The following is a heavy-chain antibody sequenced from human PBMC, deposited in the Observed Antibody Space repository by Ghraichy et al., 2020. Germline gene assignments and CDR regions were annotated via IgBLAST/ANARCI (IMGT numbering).Heavy chain of an antibody. V-gene: IGHV4-34*01. D-gene: IGHD3/OR15-3a*01. CDR3: ARAPGRLTITKCHDLVDVQRPRSGHFKGFDY. CDR1: GGSFSDYY. J-gene: IGHJ4*02. CDR2: VNHSGST. Sequence: SENLSLTCAVYGGSFSDYYWNWIRQPPGKGLEWIGEVNHSGSTSYNPSLKSRVTISVDTSKNQFSLKLSSVSAAETAVYFCARAPGRLTITKCHDLVDVQRPRSGHFKGFDYWGQGTLVTVSS.